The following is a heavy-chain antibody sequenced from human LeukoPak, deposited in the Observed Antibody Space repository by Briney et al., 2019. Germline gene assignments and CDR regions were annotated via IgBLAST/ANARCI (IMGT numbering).Heavy chain of an antibody. CDR2: ISYDGSNK. D-gene: IGHD1-26*01. Sequence: GGSLRLSCAASGFTFSSYAMHWVRQAPGKGLEWVAVISYDGSNKYYADSVKGRFTISRDNSKNTLYLKMNSLRAEDTAVYYCAREAELLNQNAFDIWGQGTMVTVSS. V-gene: IGHV3-30-3*01. CDR1: GFTFSSYA. J-gene: IGHJ3*02. CDR3: AREAELLNQNAFDI.